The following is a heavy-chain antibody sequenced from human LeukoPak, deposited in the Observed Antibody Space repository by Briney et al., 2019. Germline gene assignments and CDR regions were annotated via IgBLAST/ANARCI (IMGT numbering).Heavy chain of an antibody. CDR1: GFTFSSYW. D-gene: IGHD6-13*01. J-gene: IGHJ6*03. V-gene: IGHV3-7*01. CDR2: IKQDGSEK. Sequence: GGSLRLSCAGSGFTFSSYWMSWVRQAPGKGLEWVANIKQDGSEKHYVDSVKGRCTISRDNAKNSLFLQMNSLRAEDTAVYFCARVKQQLVRLLGRDTTYYYYYYIDVWSKGTTVTVSS. CDR3: ARVKQQLVRLLGRDTTYYYYYYIDV.